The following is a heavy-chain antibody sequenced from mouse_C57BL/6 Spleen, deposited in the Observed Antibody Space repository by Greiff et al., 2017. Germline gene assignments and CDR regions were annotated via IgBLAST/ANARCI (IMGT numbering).Heavy chain of an antibody. CDR2: IDPSDSYT. Sequence: QVQLQQPGAELVMPGASVKLSCKASGYTFTSYWMHWVKQRPGQCLEWIGEIDPSDSYTNYNQKFKGKSTLTVDKSSSTAYMQLSSLTSEDSAVYYCARSGGDYWGQGTSVTVSS. J-gene: IGHJ4*01. CDR1: GYTFTSYW. V-gene: IGHV1-69*01. D-gene: IGHD3-2*02. CDR3: ARSGGDY.